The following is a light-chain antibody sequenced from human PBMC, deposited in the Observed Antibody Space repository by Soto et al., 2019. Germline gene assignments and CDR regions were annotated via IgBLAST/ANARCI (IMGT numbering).Light chain of an antibody. J-gene: IGKJ2*01. V-gene: IGKV1-33*01. Sequence: DIQMTQSPSSLSASVGDGVTITCQASQDISNNLHWYQVKPGKAPKLLIYDASNLETGVPSRFSGSGSGTDFTFTINSLEPEDVATYYCQQYDDLPRTFGQGTKLQVK. CDR3: QQYDDLPRT. CDR2: DAS. CDR1: QDISNN.